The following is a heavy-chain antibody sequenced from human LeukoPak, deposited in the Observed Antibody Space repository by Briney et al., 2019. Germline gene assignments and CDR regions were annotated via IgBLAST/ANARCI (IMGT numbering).Heavy chain of an antibody. CDR2: IKQDGSEK. CDR3: ARRITFGGVIVIFDY. V-gene: IGHV3-7*01. D-gene: IGHD3-16*02. Sequence: GGSLRLSCAASGFTFSSYWMSWVRQPPGKGLEWVANIKQDGSEKYYVDSVKGRFTISRDNAKNSLYLQMNSLRAEDTAVYYCARRITFGGVIVIFDYWGQGTLVTVSS. CDR1: GFTFSSYW. J-gene: IGHJ4*02.